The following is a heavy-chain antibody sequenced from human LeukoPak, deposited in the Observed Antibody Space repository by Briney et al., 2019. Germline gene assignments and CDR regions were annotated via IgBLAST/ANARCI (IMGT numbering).Heavy chain of an antibody. CDR2: ISYDGSNK. Sequence: QPGGSLRLSCAASAFTISRYAVHWVRQAPGKGLEWVAVISYDGSNKYYADSVKGRFTISRDNSKNTLYLQINSLRGEDTAVYYCARSVAAAVADYYYGMDVWGQGTTVTVSS. CDR1: AFTISRYA. D-gene: IGHD6-13*01. V-gene: IGHV3-30-3*01. CDR3: ARSVAAAVADYYYGMDV. J-gene: IGHJ6*02.